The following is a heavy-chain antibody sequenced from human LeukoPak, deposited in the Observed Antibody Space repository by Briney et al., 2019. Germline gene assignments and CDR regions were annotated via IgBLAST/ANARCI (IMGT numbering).Heavy chain of an antibody. D-gene: IGHD5-24*01. Sequence: SQTLSLTCTVSGGSISSGGYYWSWIRQHPGKGLEWIGYIYYSGSTYYSPSLKSRLTISVDTSKNQFSLKLSSVSAADTAVYYCARGGGDVYNVFDYWGQGTLVTVSS. CDR3: ARGGGDVYNVFDY. CDR1: GGSISSGGYY. CDR2: IYYSGST. J-gene: IGHJ4*02. V-gene: IGHV4-31*03.